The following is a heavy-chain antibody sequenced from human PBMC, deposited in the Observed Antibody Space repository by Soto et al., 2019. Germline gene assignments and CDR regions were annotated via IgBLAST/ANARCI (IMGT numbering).Heavy chain of an antibody. Sequence: QVQLVQSGAEVKKSGASVKVSCKASGYTFSDYFIQWLRQAPGQGLEWVAWINPKTAATNYAKKLQDRATLTSDTSFSTAYLELTRLRPDDTAVYYCARIKWGLDYYSGMDVWGQVTAVTVSS. V-gene: IGHV1-2*02. CDR2: INPKTAAT. D-gene: IGHD1-26*01. CDR3: ARIKWGLDYYSGMDV. J-gene: IGHJ6*02. CDR1: GYTFSDYF.